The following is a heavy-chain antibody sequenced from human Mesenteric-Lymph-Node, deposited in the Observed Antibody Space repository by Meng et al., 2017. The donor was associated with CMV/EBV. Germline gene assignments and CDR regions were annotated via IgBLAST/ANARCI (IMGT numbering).Heavy chain of an antibody. D-gene: IGHD3-22*01. J-gene: IGHJ4*02. V-gene: IGHV4-39*07. CDR3: ARDGDYYDSSGYNPFDY. Sequence: QLQLQDSGPGLVKPSETLSLTCTVSGGSLSSSSYYWGWIRQPPGKGLEWIGSIYYSGSTYYNPSLKSRVTISVDTSKNQFSLKLSSVTAADTAVYYCARDGDYYDSSGYNPFDYWGQGTLVTVSS. CDR2: IYYSGST. CDR1: GGSLSSSSYY.